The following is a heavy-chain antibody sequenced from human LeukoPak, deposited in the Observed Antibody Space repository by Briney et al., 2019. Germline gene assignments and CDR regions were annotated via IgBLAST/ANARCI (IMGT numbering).Heavy chain of an antibody. V-gene: IGHV4-59*01. CDR3: ARVTGYMIEDYFDY. D-gene: IGHD3-22*01. J-gene: IGHJ4*02. Sequence: SETLSLTCTVSGGSISSYYWSWIRKPPGKGLEWIGYIYYSGSTNYNTSLKSRVTISVDTSKNQFSLRRRSVTAADTAVYYCARVTGYMIEDYFDYWGQGTLVTVSS. CDR2: IYYSGST. CDR1: GGSISSYY.